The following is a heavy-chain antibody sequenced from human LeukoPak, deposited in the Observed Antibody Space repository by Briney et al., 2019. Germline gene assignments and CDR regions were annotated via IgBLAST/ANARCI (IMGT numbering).Heavy chain of an antibody. D-gene: IGHD6-6*01. CDR2: ISGSGGTT. CDR3: AKRYSSSSPYFDY. CDR1: GFTFSTYA. J-gene: IGHJ4*02. V-gene: IGHV3-23*01. Sequence: GGSLRLSCAASGFTFSTYAMTWVRQAPGKGLEWVSVISGSGGTTNYADSVKGRFTISRDNSKNTLYLQMNSLRADDTAVYHCAKRYSSSSPYFDYWGQGTLVTVSS.